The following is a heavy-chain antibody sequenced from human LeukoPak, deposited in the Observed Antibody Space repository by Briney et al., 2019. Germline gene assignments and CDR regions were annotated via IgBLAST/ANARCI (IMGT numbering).Heavy chain of an antibody. CDR3: ARDAKGGYSGHAGMDV. CDR1: GGSISSYY. CDR2: IYYSGST. V-gene: IGHV4-59*01. J-gene: IGHJ6*02. Sequence: PSETLSLTCTVSGGSISSYYWSWIRQPPGKGLEWFGYIYYSGSTNYNPSLKSRVTISVDTSKNQFSLKLSSVTAADTAVYYCARDAKGGYSGHAGMDVWGQGTTVTVSS. D-gene: IGHD5-12*01.